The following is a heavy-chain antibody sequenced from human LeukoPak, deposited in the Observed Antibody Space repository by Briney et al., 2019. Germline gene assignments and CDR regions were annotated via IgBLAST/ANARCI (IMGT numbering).Heavy chain of an antibody. D-gene: IGHD5-18*01. J-gene: IGHJ3*02. CDR3: ARDGGRGYSYGSDTFHI. CDR2: IYYSGST. Sequence: SKTLSLTCTVSGGSISSYYWSWIRQPPGKGLEWIGYIYYSGSTNYNPSLKSRVTISVDTSKNQFSLKLSSVTAADTAVYYCARDGGRGYSYGSDTFHIWGQGSMVTVSS. CDR1: GGSISSYY. V-gene: IGHV4-59*01.